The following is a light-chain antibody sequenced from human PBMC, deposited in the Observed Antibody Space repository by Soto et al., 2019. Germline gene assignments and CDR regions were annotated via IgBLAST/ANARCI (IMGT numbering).Light chain of an antibody. J-gene: IGLJ1*01. CDR1: SSDIGRTYY. Sequence: QSALTQPASVSESPGQSITISCTGSSSDIGRTYYVSWYQHHPGKAPKLIIFDVANRASGVSSRFSGSKSGNTASLVISGLQPEDEADYYCSAYSSANSLFVLGSGTKVTVL. V-gene: IGLV2-14*03. CDR3: SAYSSANSLFV. CDR2: DVA.